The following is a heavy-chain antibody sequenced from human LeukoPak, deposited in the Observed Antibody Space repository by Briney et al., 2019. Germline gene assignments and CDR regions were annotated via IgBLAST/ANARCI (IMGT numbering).Heavy chain of an antibody. CDR2: IYPGDSDT. CDR3: AGLAPLYNGNYSQAFDV. Sequence: GESLKISCKGSGYSFTNYWIGWVRQMPGKGLELMGIIYPGDSDTRYSPSFQGQVTISADKSITTAYLQWSSLKASDTAIYYCAGLAPLYNGNYSQAFDVWGQGTMVTVSS. J-gene: IGHJ3*01. CDR1: GYSFTNYW. V-gene: IGHV5-51*01. D-gene: IGHD1-26*01.